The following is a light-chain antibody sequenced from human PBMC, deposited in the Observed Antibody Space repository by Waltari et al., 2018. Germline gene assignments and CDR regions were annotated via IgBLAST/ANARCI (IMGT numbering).Light chain of an antibody. CDR1: QSLLFSSNNENY. J-gene: IGKJ1*01. CDR2: WAS. Sequence: DIVMTQSPDSLAVSLGERATINCKSSQSLLFSSNNENYLAWYQQKAGQPPKLLISWASTRESGLPDRFTGSGSGTDFTLTISSLQDEDVAVYFCHQYLSTPWTFGQGTKVEIK. V-gene: IGKV4-1*01. CDR3: HQYLSTPWT.